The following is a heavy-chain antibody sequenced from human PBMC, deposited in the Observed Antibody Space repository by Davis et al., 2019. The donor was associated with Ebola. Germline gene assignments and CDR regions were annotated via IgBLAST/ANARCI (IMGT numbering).Heavy chain of an antibody. D-gene: IGHD3-10*02. CDR3: ARRGSTMFNWFDP. J-gene: IGHJ5*02. CDR2: IYPGDSDT. Sequence: GESPKIPRKGSGYSFTSYWIGWVRQMPGKGLEWMGIIYPGDSDTRYSPSFQGQVTISADKSISTAYLQWSSLKASDTAMYSCARRGSTMFNWFDPWGQGTLVTVSS. V-gene: IGHV5-51*01. CDR1: GYSFTSYW.